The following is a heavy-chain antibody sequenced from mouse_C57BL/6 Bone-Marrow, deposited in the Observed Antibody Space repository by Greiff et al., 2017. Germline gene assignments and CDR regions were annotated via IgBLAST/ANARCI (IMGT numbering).Heavy chain of an antibody. Sequence: DVKLVESGGDLVKPGGSLKLSCAASGFTFSSYGMSWVRQTPDKRLEWVATISSGGSYTYYPDSVKGRFTIARDNAKNTLYLQMSSLKSEDTAMYSCARRGYYGHFDYWGQGTTLTVSS. CDR3: ARRGYYGHFDY. CDR2: ISSGGSYT. J-gene: IGHJ2*01. D-gene: IGHD1-1*01. V-gene: IGHV5-6*02. CDR1: GFTFSSYG.